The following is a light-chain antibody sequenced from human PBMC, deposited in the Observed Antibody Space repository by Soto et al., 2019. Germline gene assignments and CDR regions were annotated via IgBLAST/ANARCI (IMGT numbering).Light chain of an antibody. CDR3: PHYKSYSVS. CDR1: QGISNY. Sequence: DIQMTQSPSSLSASVGDRVTITCRASQGISNYLAWYQQKPGKVPKLLIYKASTLKSGVPSRFSGSRSGTEFTLTFYSLQPDGFATYCCPHYKSYSVSFGQGTKVELK. J-gene: IGKJ1*01. V-gene: IGKV1-5*03. CDR2: KAS.